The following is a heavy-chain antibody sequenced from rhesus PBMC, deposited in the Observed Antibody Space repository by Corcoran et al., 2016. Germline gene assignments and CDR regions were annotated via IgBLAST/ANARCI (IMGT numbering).Heavy chain of an antibody. Sequence: QVQLQESGPAVVKPSETLSLTCAVSGGSISSSNWWSWIRQSPGKGLEWIGGIYGSGGSTEYNPSLKSRVTISIDTSKNQFSLKLSSVTAAHTAVYYCARHARTYSSGWPYYFDYWGQGVLVTVSS. CDR1: GGSISSSNW. CDR3: ARHARTYSSGWPYYFDY. V-gene: IGHV4-93*02. J-gene: IGHJ4*01. D-gene: IGHD6-31*01. CDR2: IYGSGGST.